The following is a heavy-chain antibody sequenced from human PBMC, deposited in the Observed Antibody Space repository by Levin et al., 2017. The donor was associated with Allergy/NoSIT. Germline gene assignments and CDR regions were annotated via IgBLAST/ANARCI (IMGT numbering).Heavy chain of an antibody. CDR2: IYYSGST. V-gene: IGHV4-30-4*01. CDR1: GGSISSGDYY. J-gene: IGHJ3*02. CDR3: ARDPQHFNDYGDHPLGAFDI. D-gene: IGHD4-17*01. Sequence: PSETLSLTCTVSGGSISSGDYYWSWIRQPPGKGLEWIGYIYYSGSTYYNPSLKSRVTISVDTSKNQFSLKLSSVTAADTAVYYCARDPQHFNDYGDHPLGAFDIWGQGTMVTVSS.